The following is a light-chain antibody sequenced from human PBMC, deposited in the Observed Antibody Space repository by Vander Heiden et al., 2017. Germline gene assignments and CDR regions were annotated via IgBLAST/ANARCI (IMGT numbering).Light chain of an antibody. V-gene: IGKV2-28*01. J-gene: IGKJ3*01. CDR1: QSLLHSNGYNY. CDR2: LGS. Sequence: DIVMTQSPLSLPVTPGEPASISCRSSQSLLHSNGYNYWDWYLQKPGQSPQLLIYLGSNRSSGVPDRFSGSGSCTDFTLKISRVEAEDVGVYYCMQALQTPFTFGPGTKVDIK. CDR3: MQALQTPFT.